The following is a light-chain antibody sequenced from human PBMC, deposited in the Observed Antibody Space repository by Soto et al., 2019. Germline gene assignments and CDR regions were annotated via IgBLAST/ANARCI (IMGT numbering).Light chain of an antibody. V-gene: IGKV3-15*01. J-gene: IGKJ4*01. CDR3: QHYGSSPRLT. CDR2: GAS. CDR1: QSVSSN. Sequence: EIVMTQSPATLSVSPGERATLSCRASQSVSSNLAWYQQKPGQAPRLLIYGASTRATGIPARFSGSGSGTEFTLTISRLEPEDFAVYYCQHYGSSPRLTFGGGTKVEIK.